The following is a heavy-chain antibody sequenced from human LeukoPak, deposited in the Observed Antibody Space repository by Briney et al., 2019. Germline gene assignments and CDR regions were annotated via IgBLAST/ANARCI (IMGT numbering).Heavy chain of an antibody. CDR1: GFDFTAYG. CDR3: ARHFHSAWFGF. J-gene: IGHJ4*02. CDR2: IYPGGSNG. Sequence: GGSLQISCQCSGFDFTAYGSAGMRQVPGKGLEGMGNIYPGGSNGRNSPSFQGQVTMSADKSNTTVYLQWSSLKASGTAMYYCARHFHSAWFGFWGQGSLVTVSS. V-gene: IGHV5-51*01. D-gene: IGHD5-18*01.